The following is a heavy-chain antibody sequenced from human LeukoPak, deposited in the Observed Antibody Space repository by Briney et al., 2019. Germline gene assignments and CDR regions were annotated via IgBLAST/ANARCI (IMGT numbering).Heavy chain of an antibody. D-gene: IGHD6-19*01. CDR1: GYTFTSYG. V-gene: IGHV1-18*01. CDR2: ISAYNGNT. CDR3: ARDLRIAVAGITDYYYMDV. J-gene: IGHJ6*03. Sequence: ASVKVSCKASGYTFTSYGISWVRQAPGQGLEWMGWISAYNGNTNYAQKLQGRVTMTTDTSTSTAYMELRSLRSDDTAVYYCARDLRIAVAGITDYYYMDVWGKGTTVTVSS.